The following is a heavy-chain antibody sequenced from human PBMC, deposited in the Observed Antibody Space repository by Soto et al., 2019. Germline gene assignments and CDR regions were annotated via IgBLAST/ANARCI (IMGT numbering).Heavy chain of an antibody. CDR3: ARQYSAYNS. D-gene: IGHD1-26*01. CDR2: IYYSGIT. V-gene: IGHV4-39*01. J-gene: IGHJ4*02. Sequence: SETLSLTCTVSGGPIASSSYYWGWIRQPPGKGLEWIGSIYYSGITYYNPSLKSRVTISVDTSKNQFSLKLSSVTAADTAVFFCARQYSAYNSWGQGTLVTVSS. CDR1: GGPIASSSYY.